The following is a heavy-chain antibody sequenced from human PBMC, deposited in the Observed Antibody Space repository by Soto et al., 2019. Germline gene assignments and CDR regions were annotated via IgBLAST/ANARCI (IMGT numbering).Heavy chain of an antibody. J-gene: IGHJ4*02. Sequence: PGGSLRLSCAASGFTFGNHWMHWVRQAPGEGLEWVSRMNSDGSTTNYADSVKGRFTVSRDNAKNTPYLQMNSLRAEDTAVYYCATAEVDYWGPGTLVTVSS. CDR1: GFTFGNHW. CDR3: ATAEVDY. V-gene: IGHV3-74*01. CDR2: MNSDGSTT.